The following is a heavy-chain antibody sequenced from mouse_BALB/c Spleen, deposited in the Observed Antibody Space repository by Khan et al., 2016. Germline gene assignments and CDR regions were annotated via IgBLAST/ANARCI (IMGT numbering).Heavy chain of an antibody. CDR2: IDPENGDT. Sequence: MQLQQPGAELVRSGASVKLSCTASGFNIKDYYMHWVKQRPEQGLEWIGWIDPENGDTEYDPKFQGKATMTADTSSNKAYLQLSSLTSDGTAVYYFNACDYNAMDYWGQGTSVTVSS. CDR3: NACDYNAMDY. V-gene: IGHV14-4*02. J-gene: IGHJ4*01. CDR1: GFNIKDYY.